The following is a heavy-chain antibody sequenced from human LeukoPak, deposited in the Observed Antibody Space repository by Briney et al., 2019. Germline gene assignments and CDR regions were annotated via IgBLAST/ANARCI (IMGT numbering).Heavy chain of an antibody. CDR3: ARDIVVVPAAKTYYMDV. Sequence: PSETLSLTCTVSGYSISSGYYWGRIRQPPGKGLEWIGSIYHSRSTYYNPSLKSRVTISVDTSKNQFSLKLSSVTAADTAVYYCARDIVVVPAAKTYYMDVWGKGTTVTVSS. CDR2: IYHSRST. V-gene: IGHV4-38-2*02. J-gene: IGHJ6*03. CDR1: GYSISSGYY. D-gene: IGHD2-2*01.